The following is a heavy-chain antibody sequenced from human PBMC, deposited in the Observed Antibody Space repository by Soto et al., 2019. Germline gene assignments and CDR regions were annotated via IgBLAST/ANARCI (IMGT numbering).Heavy chain of an antibody. J-gene: IGHJ4*02. CDR3: ARIKMYPYHFDF. D-gene: IGHD3-16*01. V-gene: IGHV4-31*03. CDR2: IYYSGST. CDR1: GGSISSGDYY. Sequence: SETLSLTCTVSGGSISSGDYYWSWIRQHPGKGLEWIGYIYYSGSTYYNPSLKSRVTISVDTSKNQFSLKLSSVTAADTATYFCARIKMYPYHFDFWGQGTVVTVSS.